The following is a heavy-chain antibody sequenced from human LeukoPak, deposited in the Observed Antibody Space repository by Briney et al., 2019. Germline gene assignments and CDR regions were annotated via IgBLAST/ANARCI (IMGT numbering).Heavy chain of an antibody. J-gene: IGHJ4*02. CDR2: IYYSGST. CDR1: GGSISSFY. D-gene: IGHD2-21*02. CDR3: AASVVTAPYFDY. V-gene: IGHV4-59*01. Sequence: SETLSLTCTVSGGSISSFYWSWTRQPPGKGLEWIGYIYYSGSTNYNPSLKSRVTISVDTSKNQFSLKLSSVTAADTAVYFCAASVVTAPYFDYWGQGTLVTVSS.